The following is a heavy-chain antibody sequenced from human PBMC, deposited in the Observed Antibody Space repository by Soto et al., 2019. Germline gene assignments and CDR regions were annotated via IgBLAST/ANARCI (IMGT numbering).Heavy chain of an antibody. J-gene: IGHJ3*02. CDR3: AKGGYYPLFDI. CDR2: ISGSGGRT. Sequence: GALSLSCRVSCCYTSGYYRSWLCQPPGKGLEWVSGISGSGGRTYYADSVKGRFTIYRDHSNNTLSLHMHTLRVDDTPVAFWAKGGYYPLFDIWGEGTMGTVPS. V-gene: IGHV3-23*01. CDR1: CCYTSGYY. D-gene: IGHD3-16*01.